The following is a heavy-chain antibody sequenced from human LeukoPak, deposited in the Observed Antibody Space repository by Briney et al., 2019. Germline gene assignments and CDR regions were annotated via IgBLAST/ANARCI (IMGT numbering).Heavy chain of an antibody. CDR1: GCSFSSFW. CDR3: ARGGGLDV. Sequence: GGPLRLSCATSGCSFSSFWMSWVRKAPGKGLEWVANIKKDGSEKYYVDSVKGRFTISRDNAKNSLYLQMSNLRAEDTAVYFCARGGGLDVWGQGATVTVSS. D-gene: IGHD3-16*01. V-gene: IGHV3-7*03. CDR2: IKKDGSEK. J-gene: IGHJ6*02.